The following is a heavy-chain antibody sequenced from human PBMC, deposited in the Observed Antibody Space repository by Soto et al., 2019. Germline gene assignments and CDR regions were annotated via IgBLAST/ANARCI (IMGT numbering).Heavy chain of an antibody. D-gene: IGHD3-9*01. CDR2: IWYDGSNK. CDR3: ARGGLRYFDFPYYYMDV. CDR1: GFTFSSYG. V-gene: IGHV3-33*01. Sequence: QVQLVESGGGGVQPGRSLRLSCAASGFTFSSYGMHWVRQAPGKGLEWVAVIWYDGSNKYYADSVKGRFTISRDNSKNTLYLQMNSLRAEDTAVYYCARGGLRYFDFPYYYMDVWGKGTTVTVSS. J-gene: IGHJ6*03.